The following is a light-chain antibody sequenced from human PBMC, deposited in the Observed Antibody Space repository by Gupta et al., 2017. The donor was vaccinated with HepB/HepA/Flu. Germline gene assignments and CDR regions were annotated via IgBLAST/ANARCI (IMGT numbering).Light chain of an antibody. CDR2: RTN. V-gene: IGKV1-39*01. CDR3: HQSFTVPRT. J-gene: IGKJ1*01. Sequence: DIQLTQSPSSLSASVGDRVTITCRTSQTVSGNLNWYQQRRGKAPKLLISRTNCLESGVPSRFSGSESGTEFTLTISGLQPEDFATYYCHQSFTVPRTFGQGTRVDIK. CDR1: QTVSGN.